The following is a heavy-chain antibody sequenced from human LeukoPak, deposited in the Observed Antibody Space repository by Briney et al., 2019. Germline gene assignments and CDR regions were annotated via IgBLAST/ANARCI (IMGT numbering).Heavy chain of an antibody. CDR1: GYIFTNYA. V-gene: IGHV1-3*01. CDR3: VSGISLSHWHYFDY. J-gene: IGHJ4*02. Sequence: ASVTVSCKASGYIFTNYAMHWVRQAPGQRIEWLGWISAGSGNTKYSQKFQGRVTITRDTSASTAYMELSGLRSEDTALYYCVSGISLSHWHYFDYWGQGTLVTVSS. D-gene: IGHD2-15*01. CDR2: ISAGSGNT.